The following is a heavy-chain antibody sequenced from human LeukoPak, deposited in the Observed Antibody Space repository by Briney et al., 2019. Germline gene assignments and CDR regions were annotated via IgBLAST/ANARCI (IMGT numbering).Heavy chain of an antibody. CDR3: AKIGSSTTTEGY. CDR1: GFTFTYYA. CDR2: ISGSGGST. J-gene: IGHJ4*02. Sequence: GGSLRLSRAASGFTFTYYAMSWVRQAPGKGLEWVSTISGSGGSTYYADSVKSRFTISRDNSNNPLYLQMNSLRAEDTAVYYCAKIGSSTTTEGYWGQGTLVSVSS. D-gene: IGHD1-1*01. V-gene: IGHV3-23*01.